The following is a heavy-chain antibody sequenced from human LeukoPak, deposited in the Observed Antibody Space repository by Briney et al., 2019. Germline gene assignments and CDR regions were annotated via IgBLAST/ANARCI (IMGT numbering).Heavy chain of an antibody. CDR2: IIPIFGTA. CDR1: GGTFSSYA. V-gene: IGHV1-69*13. D-gene: IGHD2-8*01. CDR3: ARVPPQSRTNGVFAYYYYGMDV. Sequence: GASVKVSCKASGGTFSSYAISWVRQAPGQGLEWMGGIIPIFGTANYAQKFQGRVTITADESTSTAYMELSSLRSEDTAVYYCARVPPQSRTNGVFAYYYYGMDVWGQGTTVTVSS. J-gene: IGHJ6*02.